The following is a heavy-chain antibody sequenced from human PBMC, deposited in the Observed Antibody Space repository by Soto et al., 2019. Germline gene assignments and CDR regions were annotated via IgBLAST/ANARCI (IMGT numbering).Heavy chain of an antibody. V-gene: IGHV4-39*01. Sequence: PSETLSLTCTVSGGSISSSSYYWGWIRQPPGKGLEWIGGIYYSGSTYYNPSLKSRVTISVDTSKNQFSLKLSPVTAADTAVYPCASQYYDFWSAPRHYYYGMDVWGQGTTVTVSS. D-gene: IGHD3-3*01. CDR1: GGSISSSSYY. J-gene: IGHJ6*02. CDR3: ASQYYDFWSAPRHYYYGMDV. CDR2: IYYSGST.